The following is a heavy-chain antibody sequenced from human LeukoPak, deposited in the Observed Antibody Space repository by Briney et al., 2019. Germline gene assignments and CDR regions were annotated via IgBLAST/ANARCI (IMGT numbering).Heavy chain of an antibody. Sequence: SETLSLTCSVQGGSLSGAYWTWIRQPPGKGLEWIGEINHTGSTNYNPSLKSRVTMSADTSKNQFSLKLTSVTAADTAVYYCARYSFPAWRSFDYWGQGTLVSVSP. J-gene: IGHJ4*02. CDR2: INHTGST. V-gene: IGHV4-34*01. CDR3: ARYSFPAWRSFDY. CDR1: GGSLSGAY. D-gene: IGHD1-1*01.